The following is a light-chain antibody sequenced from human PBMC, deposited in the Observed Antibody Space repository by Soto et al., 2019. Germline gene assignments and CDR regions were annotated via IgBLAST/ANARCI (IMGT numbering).Light chain of an antibody. V-gene: IGKV1-39*01. Sequence: DIQMTQSPSSLSASVGDRVTITCRASQSISNYLNWYQQKPGKAPKLLIYAASSLQSGVPSRFSGSGSGTDFTLTINSLQPEDFATYYCQQSYSTPSTFGQGTKVEIK. CDR1: QSISNY. J-gene: IGKJ1*01. CDR2: AAS. CDR3: QQSYSTPST.